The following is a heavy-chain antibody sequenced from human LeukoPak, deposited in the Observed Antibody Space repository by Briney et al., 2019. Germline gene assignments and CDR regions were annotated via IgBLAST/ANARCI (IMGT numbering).Heavy chain of an antibody. Sequence: KSGGSLRLSCAASGFAFNSYSMNWVRQAPGKGLEWVASITTSSTYMHYADSVKGRFTISRDNSKNTLYLQMNSLRAEDTAVYYCAKDQSSVVAATFYYYYGMDVWGQGTTVTVSS. CDR3: AKDQSSVVAATFYYYYGMDV. CDR2: ITTSSTYM. D-gene: IGHD2-15*01. V-gene: IGHV3-21*04. J-gene: IGHJ6*02. CDR1: GFAFNSYS.